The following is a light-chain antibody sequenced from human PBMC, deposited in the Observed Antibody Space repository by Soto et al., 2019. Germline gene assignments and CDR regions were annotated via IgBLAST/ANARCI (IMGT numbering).Light chain of an antibody. Sequence: EIVLTQSPGTLSLSPGERATLSCRASQSVDSNIAWYQQKPGQAPRLLIYGASRRVTGIPDRFSGSGSGTDFTLTISRLEPGDFAVYYCQQFGSSPLTFGGGTKVEIK. CDR2: GAS. CDR1: QSVDSN. J-gene: IGKJ4*01. V-gene: IGKV3-20*01. CDR3: QQFGSSPLT.